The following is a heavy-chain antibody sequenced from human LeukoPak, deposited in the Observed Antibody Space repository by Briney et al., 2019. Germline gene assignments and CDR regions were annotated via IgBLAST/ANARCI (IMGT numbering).Heavy chain of an antibody. CDR3: ALNGREVPSGAFDI. D-gene: IGHD3-16*02. V-gene: IGHV3-74*01. Sequence: GGSLRLSCAASGNYWMHWVRQAPGKGLVWVSHINSDGSWTSYADSVKGRFTISKDNAKNTVYLQMNGLRAEDTAVYYCALNGREVPSGAFDIWGQGTMVTVSS. CDR1: GNYW. J-gene: IGHJ3*02. CDR2: INSDGSWT.